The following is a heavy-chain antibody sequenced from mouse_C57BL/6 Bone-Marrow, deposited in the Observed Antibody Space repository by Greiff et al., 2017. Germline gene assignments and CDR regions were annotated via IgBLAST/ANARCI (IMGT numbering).Heavy chain of an antibody. CDR3: ARQGNYVFDY. CDR1: GFTFSDYY. D-gene: IGHD2-1*01. CDR2: ISNGGGST. V-gene: IGHV5-12*01. J-gene: IGHJ2*01. Sequence: EVQGVESGGGLVQPGGSLKLSCAASGFTFSDYYMYWVRQTPEKRLEWVAYISNGGGSTYYPDTVKGRFTISRDNAKNTLYLQMSRLKSEDTAMYYCARQGNYVFDYWGQGTTLTVSS.